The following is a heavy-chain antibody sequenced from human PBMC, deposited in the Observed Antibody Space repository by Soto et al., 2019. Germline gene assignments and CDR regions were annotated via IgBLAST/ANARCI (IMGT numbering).Heavy chain of an antibody. CDR2: IYYSGST. CDR3: ARVVGHSGTMRRGYYYYGMDV. D-gene: IGHD3-10*01. CDR1: GGSISSGGYY. J-gene: IGHJ6*02. Sequence: SETLSLTCTVSGGSISSGGYYWSWIRQHPGKGLEWIGYIYYSGSTYYNPSLKSRVTISVDTSKNQFSLKLSSVTAADTAVYYCARVVGHSGTMRRGYYYYGMDVWGQGTTVTVSS. V-gene: IGHV4-31*03.